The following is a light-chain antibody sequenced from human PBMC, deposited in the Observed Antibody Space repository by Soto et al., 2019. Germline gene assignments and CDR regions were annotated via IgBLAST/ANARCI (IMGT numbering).Light chain of an antibody. CDR2: DVS. CDR3: CSYAGSYTYV. Sequence: QSVLTQPRSVSGSPGQSVTISCTGTSSDVGDYDYVSWYQQHPGKAPKLMIYDVSKRPSGVPDRFSGSKSGNTASLTISGLQAEDEADYCCCSYAGSYTYVFGTGTKVTVL. V-gene: IGLV2-11*01. CDR1: SSDVGDYDY. J-gene: IGLJ1*01.